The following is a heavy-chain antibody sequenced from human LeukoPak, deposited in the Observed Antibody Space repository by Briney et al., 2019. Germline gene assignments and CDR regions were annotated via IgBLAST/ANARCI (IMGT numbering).Heavy chain of an antibody. V-gene: IGHV1-46*01. Sequence: ASVKVSCKASGYTFTSYYMHWVRQAPGQGLEWMGKINPSGGSTSYAQEFQGRVTMTRDTSTSTVYMELSSLRSEDTAVYYCARDIPTQWLHPPYNWFDPWGQGTLVTVSS. CDR3: ARDIPTQWLHPPYNWFDP. D-gene: IGHD5-24*01. J-gene: IGHJ5*02. CDR2: INPSGGST. CDR1: GYTFTSYY.